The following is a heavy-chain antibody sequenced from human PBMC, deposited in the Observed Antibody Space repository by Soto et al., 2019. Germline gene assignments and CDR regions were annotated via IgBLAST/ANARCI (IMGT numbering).Heavy chain of an antibody. V-gene: IGHV4-31*03. CDR3: AREVQRTTTGYSSSWSRLHP. D-gene: IGHD6-13*01. J-gene: IGHJ5*02. CDR1: GGSISSGGYY. Sequence: SETLSLTCTVSGGSISSGGYYWSWIRQHPGKGLEWIGYIYYSGSTYYNPSLKSRVTISVDTSKNQFSLKLSSVTAADTAVYYCAREVQRTTTGYSSSWSRLHPWGEGTMPTVYS. CDR2: IYYSGST.